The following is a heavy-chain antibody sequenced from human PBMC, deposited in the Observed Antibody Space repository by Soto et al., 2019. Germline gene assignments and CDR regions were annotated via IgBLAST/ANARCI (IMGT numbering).Heavy chain of an antibody. CDR3: ARHADILTGYPFDY. Sequence: SSETLSLTCTVSGGSINHHYWSWIRQPPEKGLEWIGYIRYSVSTNYNPSLKSRVSISVDTSKNQFSLNVSSVTAADTAVYYCARHADILTGYPFDYWGQGILVTVSS. CDR2: IRYSVST. J-gene: IGHJ4*02. D-gene: IGHD3-9*01. CDR1: GGSINHHY. V-gene: IGHV4-59*11.